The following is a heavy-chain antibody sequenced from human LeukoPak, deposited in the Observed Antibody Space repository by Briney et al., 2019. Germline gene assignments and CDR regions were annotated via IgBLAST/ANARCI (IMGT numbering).Heavy chain of an antibody. D-gene: IGHD3-10*01. Sequence: GGSLRLSCAASGFSFSNYGMNWVRQAPGKGLEWVSGITGNGGTTYYADSVKGRFTISRDNSKNTLYLQMNSLRAEDTAVYYCARGSYYGSGLYYWGQGTLVTVSS. CDR2: ITGNGGTT. CDR3: ARGSYYGSGLYY. CDR1: GFSFSNYG. V-gene: IGHV3-23*01. J-gene: IGHJ4*02.